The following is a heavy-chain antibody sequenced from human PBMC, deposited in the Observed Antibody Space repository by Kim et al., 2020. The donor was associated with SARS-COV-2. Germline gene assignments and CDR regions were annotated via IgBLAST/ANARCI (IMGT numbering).Heavy chain of an antibody. J-gene: IGHJ6*02. CDR1: GFTFSSYG. V-gene: IGHV3-30*18. CDR2: ISYDGSNK. D-gene: IGHD6-19*01. CDR3: AKDSLTYSSGWYEGYYYYYYGMDV. Sequence: GGSLRLSCAASGFTFSSYGMHWVRQAPGKGLEWVAVISYDGSNKYYADSVKGRFTISRDNSKNTLYLQMNSLRAEDTAVYYCAKDSLTYSSGWYEGYYYYYYGMDVWGQGTTVTVSS.